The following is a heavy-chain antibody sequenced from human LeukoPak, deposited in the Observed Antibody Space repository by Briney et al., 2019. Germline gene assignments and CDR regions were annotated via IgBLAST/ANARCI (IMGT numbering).Heavy chain of an antibody. J-gene: IGHJ4*02. D-gene: IGHD2-21*02. CDR2: IKEDGNEK. CDR3: ATLSDDY. V-gene: IGHV3-7*01. CDR1: GFTFSGSW. Sequence: GGSLRLSCAASGFTFSGSWMTWVRQAPGKGLEWVANIKEDGNEKNYGDSVKGRFAISRDNAKNSLYLQMSSLRAEDTAVYYCATLSDDYWGQGTLVTVS.